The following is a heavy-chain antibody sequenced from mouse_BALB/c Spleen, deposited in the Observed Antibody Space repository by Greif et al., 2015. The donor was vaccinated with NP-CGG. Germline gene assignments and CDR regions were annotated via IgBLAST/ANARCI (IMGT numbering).Heavy chain of an antibody. J-gene: IGHJ2*01. Sequence: EVQGVESGGGLVKPGGSLKLSCAASGFTFSDYYMYWVRQTPEKRLEWVATISDGGSYTYYPDSVKGRFTISRDNAKNNLYLQMSSLKSEDTAMYYCARDSATWTLRYFDYWGQGTTLTVSS. V-gene: IGHV5-4*02. CDR1: GFTFSDYY. CDR2: ISDGGSYT. CDR3: ARDSATWTLRYFDY. D-gene: IGHD6-1*01.